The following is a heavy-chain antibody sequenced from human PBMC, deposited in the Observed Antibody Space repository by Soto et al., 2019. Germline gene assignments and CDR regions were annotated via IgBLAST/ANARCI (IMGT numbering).Heavy chain of an antibody. J-gene: IGHJ6*02. D-gene: IGHD6-13*01. Sequence: RGLSCAASGFTFSSYAMSWVRQAPGKGLEWVSAISGSGGSTYYADSVKGRFTISRDNSKNTLYLQMNSLRAEDTAVYYCAKDRYRGYSSSWTYGMDVWGQGTTVTVSS. CDR2: ISGSGGST. CDR1: GFTFSSYA. CDR3: AKDRYRGYSSSWTYGMDV. V-gene: IGHV3-23*01.